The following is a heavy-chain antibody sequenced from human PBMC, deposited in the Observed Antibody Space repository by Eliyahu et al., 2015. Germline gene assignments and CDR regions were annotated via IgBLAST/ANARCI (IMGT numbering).Heavy chain of an antibody. CDR1: GFTFSRHW. CDR2: IKQDGSEK. J-gene: IGHJ4*02. V-gene: IGHV3-7*01. CDR3: ARHDYYDSSGYYPHFDY. Sequence: EVQLVESGGGLVQPGGSLRLSCAASGFTFSRHWMSWVRQAPGKGLEWVANIKQDGSEKYYVDSVKGRFTISRDNTKNSLFLQMNSLRAEDTALYYCARHDYYDSSGYYPHFDYWGQGTLVTVSS. D-gene: IGHD3-22*01.